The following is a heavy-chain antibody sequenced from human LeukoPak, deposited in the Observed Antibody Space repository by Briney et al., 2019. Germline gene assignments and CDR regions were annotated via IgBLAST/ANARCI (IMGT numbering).Heavy chain of an antibody. CDR2: INPNNGGT. CDR1: GYTFTGYF. D-gene: IGHD1-14*01. V-gene: IGHV1-2*02. CDR3: ARDHLLFRQPPNWFDP. Sequence: ASVKVSCKASGYTFTGYFIHWVRQAPGQGLEWMGWINPNNGGTKYAQKFQDRVTMTSDTSISTAYMELSRLRSDDTAVYYCARDHLLFRQPPNWFDPWGQGTLVTVSS. J-gene: IGHJ5*02.